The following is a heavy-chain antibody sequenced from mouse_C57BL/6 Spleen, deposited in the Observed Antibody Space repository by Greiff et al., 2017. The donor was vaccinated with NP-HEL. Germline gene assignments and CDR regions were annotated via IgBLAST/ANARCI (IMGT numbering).Heavy chain of an antibody. CDR2: IWSGGST. J-gene: IGHJ2*01. Sequence: QVQLQQSGPGLVQPSQSLSITCTVSGFSLTSYGVHWVRQSPGKGLEWLGVIWSGGSTDYNAAFISRLSISKDNSKSQVFFKMNSLQADDTAIYYCARNGGFQGYFDYWGQGTTLTVSS. CDR3: ARNGGFQGYFDY. CDR1: GFSLTSYG. V-gene: IGHV2-2*01.